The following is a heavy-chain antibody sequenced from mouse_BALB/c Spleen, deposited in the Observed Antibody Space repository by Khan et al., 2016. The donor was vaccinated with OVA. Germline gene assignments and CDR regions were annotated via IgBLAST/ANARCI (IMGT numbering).Heavy chain of an antibody. CDR3: ARTARIKY. V-gene: IGHV3-2*02. Sequence: EVELVESGPGLVKPSQSLSLTCTVTGYSITSGYGWNWIRQFPGNKLEWMGYISYSGSTNYNPSLKSRISITRDTSKNQFFLQLNSLTTDDTATYYCARTARIKYWGQGTTLTVSS. D-gene: IGHD1-2*01. J-gene: IGHJ2*01. CDR2: ISYSGST. CDR1: GYSITSGYG.